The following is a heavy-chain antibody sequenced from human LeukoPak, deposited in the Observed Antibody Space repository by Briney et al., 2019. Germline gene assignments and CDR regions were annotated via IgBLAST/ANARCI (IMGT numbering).Heavy chain of an antibody. CDR3: AKDVEQQLVKGYFDY. V-gene: IGHV3-30*18. D-gene: IGHD6-13*01. Sequence: GGSLRLSCAVSGFTFSSYGMHWVRQAPGKGLEWVAVISYDGSNKYYADSVKGRFTISRDNSKNTLYLQMNSLRAEDTAVYYCAKDVEQQLVKGYFDYWGQGTLVTVSS. J-gene: IGHJ4*02. CDR1: GFTFSSYG. CDR2: ISYDGSNK.